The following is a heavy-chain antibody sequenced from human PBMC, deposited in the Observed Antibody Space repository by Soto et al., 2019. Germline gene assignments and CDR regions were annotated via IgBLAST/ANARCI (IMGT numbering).Heavy chain of an antibody. CDR3: AIGNRFSFDY. J-gene: IGHJ4*02. D-gene: IGHD1-26*01. CDR1: GGSISSSSYY. CDR2: ISSSGST. V-gene: IGHV4-39*01. Sequence: QLQLQESGPGLVKPSETLSLTCTVSGGSISSSSYYWGWIRQPPGKGLEWIGSISSSGSTYYKPSPKGRVDMSVDTSNIQFSIKLTSVTVSDTAVYYCAIGNRFSFDYWGQGTLVTVSS.